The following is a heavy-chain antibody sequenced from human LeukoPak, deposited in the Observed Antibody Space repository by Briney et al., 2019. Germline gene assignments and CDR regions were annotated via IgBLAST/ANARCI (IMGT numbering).Heavy chain of an antibody. Sequence: GSLRLSCAASGFGFGAYAMIWVRQAPGKGLEWVSLIHNDAATTYYADSVRGRFTVSRDNSKNTLYLEMNSLRAEDTAVYYCAKGKGGTSFNYCFDYWGQGTPVSVSS. D-gene: IGHD2/OR15-2a*01. V-gene: IGHV3-23*03. CDR3: AKGKGGTSFNYCFDY. CDR1: GFGFGAYA. CDR2: IHNDAATT. J-gene: IGHJ4*02.